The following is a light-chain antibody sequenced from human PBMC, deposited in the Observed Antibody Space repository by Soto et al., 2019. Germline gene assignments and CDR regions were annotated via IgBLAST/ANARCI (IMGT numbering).Light chain of an antibody. Sequence: DIQMTQSPSTLSASLVDRVTITFRASQNINSRLAWYQQKPGKAPNLLIYKASSLENGVPSRFSGSGSGTEFTLTISSLQPDDFATYYCQQYKSYWTFGQGTKVDIK. CDR2: KAS. V-gene: IGKV1-5*03. CDR3: QQYKSYWT. CDR1: QNINSR. J-gene: IGKJ1*01.